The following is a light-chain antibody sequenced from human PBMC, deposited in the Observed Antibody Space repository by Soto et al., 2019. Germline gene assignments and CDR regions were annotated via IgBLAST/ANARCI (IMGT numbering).Light chain of an antibody. CDR1: QIVSTNY. CDR2: DAS. V-gene: IGKV3-11*01. J-gene: IGKJ5*01. CDR3: QQSSNWPPIN. Sequence: EIVFTQSPAALSLSPVEGATLSFVASQIVSTNYLAWYQQKPGQAPRLLIYDASNRATGIPARFSGSGSGTDFTLTISSLEPEDFAVYYCQQSSNWPPINFGQGTRLEIK.